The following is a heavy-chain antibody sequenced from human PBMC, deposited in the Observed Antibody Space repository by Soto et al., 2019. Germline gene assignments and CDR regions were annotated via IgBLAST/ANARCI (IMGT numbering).Heavy chain of an antibody. CDR2: INAGNGNT. J-gene: IGHJ4*02. D-gene: IGHD6-19*01. CDR3: ARAVAVAADFDY. CDR1: GYTFTCYA. Sequence: ASVKVSCQASGYTFTCYAMHWVRQAPGQRLEWMGWINAGNGNTKYSQKFQGRVTITRDTSASTAYMELSSLRSEDTAVYYCARAVAVAADFDYWGQGTLVTVSS. V-gene: IGHV1-3*01.